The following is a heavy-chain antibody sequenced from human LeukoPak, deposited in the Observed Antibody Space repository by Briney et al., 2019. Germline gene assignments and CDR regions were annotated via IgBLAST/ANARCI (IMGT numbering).Heavy chain of an antibody. CDR2: IIPIFGTA. V-gene: IGHV1-69*06. J-gene: IGHJ1*01. D-gene: IGHD2-21*02. CDR3: ARVRAFGDCLSPNEYFHH. CDR1: GGTFSSYA. Sequence: SVKVSCKASGGTFSSYAISWVRQAPGQGLEWMGRIIPIFGTANYAQKFQGRVTITADKSTSTAYMELSSLRSEDTAVYYCARVRAFGDCLSPNEYFHHWGQGTLVTVSS.